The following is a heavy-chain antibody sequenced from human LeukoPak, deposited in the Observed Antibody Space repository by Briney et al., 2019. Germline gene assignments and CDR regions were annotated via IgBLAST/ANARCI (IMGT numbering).Heavy chain of an antibody. V-gene: IGHV4-38-2*02. D-gene: IGHD6-19*01. Sequence: SETLSLTCTVSGYSISSGYYWGWIRQPPGKGLEWIGSIYHSGSTYYNPSLKSRVTISVDTSKNQFSLKLSSVTAADTAVYYCARDPTIAVAGTPPDYWGQGTLVTVSS. CDR1: GYSISSGYY. CDR2: IYHSGST. CDR3: ARDPTIAVAGTPPDY. J-gene: IGHJ4*02.